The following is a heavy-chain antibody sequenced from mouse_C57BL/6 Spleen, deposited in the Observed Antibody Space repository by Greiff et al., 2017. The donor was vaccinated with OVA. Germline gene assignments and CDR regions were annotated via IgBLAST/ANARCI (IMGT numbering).Heavy chain of an antibody. CDR2: IDPADGET. Sequence: VQLKESGAELVKPGASVKLSCTASGFNIKDYYMHWVKQRTEPGLEWIGRIDPADGETKYAPKFKGKATIAADASSNTAYLQRSSLAAEDTAVYCCARSGDGYYPWFGYWGQGALVTVSA. D-gene: IGHD2-3*01. CDR3: ARSGDGYYPWFGY. CDR1: GFNIKDYY. V-gene: IGHV14-2*01. J-gene: IGHJ3*01.